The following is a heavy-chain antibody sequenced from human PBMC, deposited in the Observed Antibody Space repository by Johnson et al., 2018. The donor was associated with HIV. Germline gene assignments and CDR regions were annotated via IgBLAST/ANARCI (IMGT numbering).Heavy chain of an antibody. V-gene: IGHV3-20*04. CDR2: VSWNGGGI. CDR3: ARDSVRELQLPDGFDI. D-gene: IGHD1-7*01. Sequence: VQLVESGGGVVQPGGSLRLSCAASGFTVSSNYMSWVRQAPGKGLEWVSGVSWNGGGIGYEDSVKGRFTISRDNAKNSLYLQMNSLRAEDTAFYYCARDSVRELQLPDGFDIWGQGTMVTVSS. J-gene: IGHJ3*02. CDR1: GFTVSSNY.